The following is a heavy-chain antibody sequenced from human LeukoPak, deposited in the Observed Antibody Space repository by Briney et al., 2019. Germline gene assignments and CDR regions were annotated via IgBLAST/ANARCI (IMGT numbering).Heavy chain of an antibody. CDR2: IYYSGST. J-gene: IGHJ2*01. V-gene: IGHV4-59*12. Sequence: SETLSLTCTVSGGSISSYYWSWIRQPPGKGLEWIGYIYYSGSTYYNPSLKSRVTISVDRSKNQFSLKLSSVTAADTAVYYCAREVDSPTRNWYFDLWGRGTLVTVSS. D-gene: IGHD3/OR15-3a*01. CDR3: AREVDSPTRNWYFDL. CDR1: GGSISSYY.